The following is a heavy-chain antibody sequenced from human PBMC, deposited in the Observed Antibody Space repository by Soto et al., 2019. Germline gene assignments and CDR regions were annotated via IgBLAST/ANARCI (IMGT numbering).Heavy chain of an antibody. CDR2: IWYDGNTK. J-gene: IGHJ6*02. D-gene: IGHD6-19*01. CDR3: ARPLVAPVAGPYYYGMDV. V-gene: IGHV3-33*01. Sequence: QIQLVESGGGVVQPGRSLRLSCTASGFTFNSYGFNWVRQAPGKGLEWVAVIWYDGNTKYYADSVKGRFTISRDNLRSTVYLQMNSLTAEDTAVYYCARPLVAPVAGPYYYGMDVWCQGTTVTVSS. CDR1: GFTFNSYG.